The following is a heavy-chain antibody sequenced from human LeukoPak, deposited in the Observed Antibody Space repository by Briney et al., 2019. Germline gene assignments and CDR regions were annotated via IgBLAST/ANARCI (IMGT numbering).Heavy chain of an antibody. J-gene: IGHJ4*02. CDR1: GFTFSSYS. CDR3: AKLVSDSSSY. V-gene: IGHV3-48*01. D-gene: IGHD6-6*01. Sequence: GGSLRLSCAASGFTFSSYSMNWVRQAPGKGLEWVSYISLSGSITYYADSVKGRFTISRDNARNSLHLQMNSLRAEDTAIYYCAKLVSDSSSYWGRGILVTVSS. CDR2: ISLSGSIT.